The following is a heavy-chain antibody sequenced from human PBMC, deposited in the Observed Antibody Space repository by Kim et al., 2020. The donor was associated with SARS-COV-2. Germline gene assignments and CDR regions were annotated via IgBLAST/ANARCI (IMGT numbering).Heavy chain of an antibody. J-gene: IGHJ4*02. D-gene: IGHD3-10*01. V-gene: IGHV3-74*01. Sequence: NDRDPVKCRYNISRENAKTTVYRQMNSLRAEDTAVYYCARGSGNFGDFDYWGQGTLVTVSS. CDR3: ARGSGNFGDFDY.